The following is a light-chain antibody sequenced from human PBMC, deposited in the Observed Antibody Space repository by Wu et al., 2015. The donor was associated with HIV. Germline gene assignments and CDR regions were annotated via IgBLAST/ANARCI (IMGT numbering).Light chain of an antibody. V-gene: IGKV3-20*01. J-gene: IGKJ4*01. CDR2: GAS. CDR3: QQYGSSRLT. Sequence: EIVLTQSPDTLSASVGQRVTLSCRASQSVSSGYVAWYQHKPGQAPKVLIYGASNRATGVPDRFTGSGSGTNFTLTIKKLEPEDFVVYYCQQYGSSRLTFGGGTKVEIK. CDR1: QSVSSGY.